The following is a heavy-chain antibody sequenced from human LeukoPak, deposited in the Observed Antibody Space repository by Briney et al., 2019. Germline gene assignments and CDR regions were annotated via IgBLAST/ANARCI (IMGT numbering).Heavy chain of an antibody. CDR2: INPNSGGT. D-gene: IGHD4-17*01. CDR3: ARVLRGPVTKPRYAGFDY. V-gene: IGHV1-2*02. Sequence: ASVKVSCKASGYTFAHYSMHWVRQGQAPGQGLEWMGWINPNSGGTNYAQKFQGRVTMTRDTSISTAYMELSRLRSDDTAVYHCARVLRGPVTKPRYAGFDYWGQGTLVTVSS. J-gene: IGHJ4*02. CDR1: GYTFAHYS.